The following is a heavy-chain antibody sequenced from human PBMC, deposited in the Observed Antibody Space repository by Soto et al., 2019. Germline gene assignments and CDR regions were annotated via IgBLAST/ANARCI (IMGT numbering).Heavy chain of an antibody. J-gene: IGHJ6*03. D-gene: IGHD6-6*01. CDR2: IIPILGIA. CDR3: ARENEAARPPGEYYYYYYYMDV. CDR1: GGTFSSYT. Sequence: ASVKVSCKASGGTFSSYTISWVRQAPGQGLEWMGRIIPILGIANYAQKFQGRVTITADKSTSTAYMELSSLRSEDTAVYYCARENEAARPPGEYYYYYYYMDVWGKGTTVTVSS. V-gene: IGHV1-69*04.